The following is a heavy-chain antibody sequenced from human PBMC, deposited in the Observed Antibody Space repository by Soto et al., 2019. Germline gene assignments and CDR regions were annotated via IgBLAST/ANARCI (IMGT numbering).Heavy chain of an antibody. CDR1: GGSISSSSYY. Sequence: QLQLQESGPGLVKPSETLSLTCTVSGGSISSSSYYWGWIRQPPGKGLEWIGSIYYSGSTYYNPSLKSRVTISVDTSKNQFSLKLSSVTAADTAVYYCARLSGSYYSLDYWGQGTLVTVSS. V-gene: IGHV4-39*01. CDR2: IYYSGST. CDR3: ARLSGSYYSLDY. D-gene: IGHD1-26*01. J-gene: IGHJ4*02.